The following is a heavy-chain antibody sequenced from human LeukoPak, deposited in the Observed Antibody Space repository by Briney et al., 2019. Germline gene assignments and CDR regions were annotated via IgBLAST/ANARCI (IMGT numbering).Heavy chain of an antibody. J-gene: IGHJ4*02. CDR1: GFTFSRYA. D-gene: IGHD3-3*01. CDR2: ISYDGSNK. Sequence: GGSLRLSCAASGFTFSRYAMHWVRQAPGKGLEWVAVISYDGSNKYYADSVKGRFTISRDNSENTLYLQMNSLRAEDTAVYYCARETSPLLLRFLEWDYWGQGTLVSVSS. CDR3: ARETSPLLLRFLEWDY. V-gene: IGHV3-30*01.